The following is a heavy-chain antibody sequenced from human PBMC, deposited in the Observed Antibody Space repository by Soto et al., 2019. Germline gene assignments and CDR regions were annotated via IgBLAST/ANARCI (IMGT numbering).Heavy chain of an antibody. CDR2: ISSTTNYI. CDR3: ARESEDLTSNFDY. Sequence: VGSLRLSCAASGFTFTRYSMNWVRQAPGKGLEWVSSISSTTNYIYYADSMKGRFTVSRDNAKNSVYLDMNSLSAEDTAVYYCARESEDLTSNFDYWGQGTLVTVSS. J-gene: IGHJ4*02. V-gene: IGHV3-21*01. CDR1: GFTFTRYS.